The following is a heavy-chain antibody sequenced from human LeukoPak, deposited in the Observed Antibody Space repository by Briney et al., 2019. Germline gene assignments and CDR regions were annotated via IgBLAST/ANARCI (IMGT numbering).Heavy chain of an antibody. CDR3: ARDLVSGGTVDY. Sequence: GGSLRLSCAASGLTVSDNFMDWVRQAPGKGLEWVSTIYSGGATYYADSVRGRFTISRDSSQNTVYLQMNSLRAEDTAVYYCARDLVSGGTVDYWGQGTLVTVSS. D-gene: IGHD2-15*01. V-gene: IGHV3-66*01. CDR2: IYSGGAT. CDR1: GLTVSDNF. J-gene: IGHJ4*02.